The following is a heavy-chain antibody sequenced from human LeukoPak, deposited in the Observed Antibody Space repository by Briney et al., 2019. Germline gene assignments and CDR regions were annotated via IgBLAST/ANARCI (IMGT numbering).Heavy chain of an antibody. V-gene: IGHV4-34*01. CDR3: ARGPEWPKIYYYMDV. Sequence: SETLSLTCAVYGGSFSGYYWSWIRQPPGKGLEWIGEINHSGSTNYNPSLKSRVTISVDTSKNQFSLKLSSVTAADTAVYYCARGPEWPKIYYYMDVWGKGTTVTVSS. D-gene: IGHD3-3*01. J-gene: IGHJ6*03. CDR2: INHSGST. CDR1: GGSFSGYY.